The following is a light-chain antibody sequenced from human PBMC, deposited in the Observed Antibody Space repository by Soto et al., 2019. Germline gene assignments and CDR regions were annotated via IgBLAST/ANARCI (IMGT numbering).Light chain of an antibody. CDR1: QSLFFTSNKENY. V-gene: IGKV4-1*01. J-gene: IGKJ1*01. CDR3: QQYYGPPT. CDR2: WES. Sequence: IVMTQSPDSLTLSPGETDAISCKSNQSLFFTSNKENYLAWYRQKPGQHPKLIISWESSRESGVPDRFSGGGSGTDFTLTINSLQAEDVAVYYCQQYYGPPTFGQGTMGDIK.